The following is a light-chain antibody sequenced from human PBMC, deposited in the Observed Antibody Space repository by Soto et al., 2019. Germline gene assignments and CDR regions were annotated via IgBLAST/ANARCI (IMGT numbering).Light chain of an antibody. Sequence: IVITQTPKSLPVTPGEPASISCRSSQSLLHSNGYNYLDWYLQKPGQSPQLLIYLGSNRASGVPDRFSGSGSGTDFTLKISRVEAEDVRVYYCMLCTFLPPSFGQGGIVDIK. CDR2: LGS. J-gene: IGKJ1*01. CDR3: MLCTFLPPS. V-gene: IGKV2-28*01. CDR1: QSLLHSNGYNY.